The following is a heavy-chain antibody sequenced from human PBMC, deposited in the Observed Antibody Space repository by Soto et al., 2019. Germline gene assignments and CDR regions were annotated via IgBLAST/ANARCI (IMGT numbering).Heavy chain of an antibody. CDR3: ARDLIFFGELSYYYGMDF. Sequence: PSETLSLTCTVSGGSISSGDYYWSWIRQPPGKGLEWIGYIYYSGSTYYNPSLKSRVTISVDTSKNQFSLKLSSVTAADTAVYYCARDLIFFGELSYYYGMDFWGQGITVTVSS. CDR2: IYYSGST. D-gene: IGHD3-10*01. V-gene: IGHV4-30-4*01. CDR1: GGSISSGDYY. J-gene: IGHJ6*02.